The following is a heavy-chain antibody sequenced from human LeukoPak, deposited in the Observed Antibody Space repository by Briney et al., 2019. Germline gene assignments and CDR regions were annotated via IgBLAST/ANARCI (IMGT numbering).Heavy chain of an antibody. CDR1: GGSVTGTDW. V-gene: IGHV4-4*02. J-gene: IGHJ4*02. D-gene: IGHD5-18*01. CDR3: TRQGACYRPLDY. CDR2: VHLDGRT. Sequence: SGTLSLTCGVSGGSVTGTDWTTWARQPPGKGLEWIGEVHLDGRTNYNPSLKSRLTMSVDLSENHITLKLTSVTAADTTVYYCTRQGACYRPLDYSGQGTLVTVSS.